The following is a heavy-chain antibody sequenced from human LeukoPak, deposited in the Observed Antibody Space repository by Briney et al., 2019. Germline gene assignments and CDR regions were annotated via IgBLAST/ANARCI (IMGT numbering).Heavy chain of an antibody. CDR3: AKRGSIFGKKNWFDP. CDR2: ISYDGSNK. V-gene: IGHV3-30*18. Sequence: GGSPRLSCAASGFTFSSHGMHWVRQAPGKGLEWVAVISYDGSNKYYADSVKGRFTISRDNSKNTLYLQMNSLRAEDTAVYYCAKRGSIFGKKNWFDPWGQGTLVTVSS. CDR1: GFTFSSHG. D-gene: IGHD3-10*02. J-gene: IGHJ5*02.